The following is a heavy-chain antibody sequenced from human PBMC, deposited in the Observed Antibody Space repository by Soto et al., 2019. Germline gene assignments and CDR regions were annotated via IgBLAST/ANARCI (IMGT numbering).Heavy chain of an antibody. CDR2: INPNSGGT. CDR1: GYTFTGYY. J-gene: IGHJ4*02. CDR3: ARDEAARGFPEY. D-gene: IGHD6-6*01. Sequence: QVQLVQSGAEVKKPGASVKVSCKASGYTFTGYYMHWVRQAPGQGLEWMGWINPNSGGTNCAQKFQGRVTMTRDTSINTAYMELSRMRSDDSAVYYWARDEAARGFPEYWSQGTLVTVSS. V-gene: IGHV1-2*02.